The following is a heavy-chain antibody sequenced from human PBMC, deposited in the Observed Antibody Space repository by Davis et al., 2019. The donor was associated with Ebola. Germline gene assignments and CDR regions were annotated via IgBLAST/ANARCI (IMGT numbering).Heavy chain of an antibody. CDR2: ISSDSDYI. V-gene: IGHV3-21*01. D-gene: IGHD3-16*01. CDR3: ARDRPLDFFFGDYYGMDV. J-gene: IGHJ6*02. Sequence: GESLKISCVASGFTFRTYSMSWVRQAPGKGLEWVSSISSDSDYIYYADSAKGRFTISSDNAKNSLYLQMNSLRAEDTAVFYCARDRPLDFFFGDYYGMDVWGQGTTVTVSS. CDR1: GFTFRTYS.